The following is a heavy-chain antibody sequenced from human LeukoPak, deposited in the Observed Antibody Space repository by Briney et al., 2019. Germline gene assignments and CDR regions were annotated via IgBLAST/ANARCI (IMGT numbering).Heavy chain of an antibody. CDR3: AKGSSGGRPYYFDH. J-gene: IGHJ4*02. CDR1: GFTFSNYA. CDR2: ITDDGIST. D-gene: IGHD2-15*01. Sequence: GGSLRLSCVASGFTFSNYAMSWVRQSPGKGLEGISAITDDGISTYHADSVKGRFTISRDNSRITLFLQMNSLRAEDTAIYYCAKGSSGGRPYYFDHWGQGTLVTVSS. V-gene: IGHV3-23*01.